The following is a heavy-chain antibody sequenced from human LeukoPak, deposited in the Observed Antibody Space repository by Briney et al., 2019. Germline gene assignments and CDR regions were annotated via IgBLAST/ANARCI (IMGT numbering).Heavy chain of an antibody. CDR3: AREYYYDSSGCYDY. CDR1: GGSISSYH. D-gene: IGHD3-22*01. Sequence: PSETLSLTCTVSGGSISSYHWSWIRQPAGKGLEWIGRIYTSGSTNYNPSLKSRVTMSVDTSKNQFSLKLSSVTAADTAVYYCAREYYYDSSGCYDYWGQGTLATVSS. J-gene: IGHJ4*02. CDR2: IYTSGST. V-gene: IGHV4-4*07.